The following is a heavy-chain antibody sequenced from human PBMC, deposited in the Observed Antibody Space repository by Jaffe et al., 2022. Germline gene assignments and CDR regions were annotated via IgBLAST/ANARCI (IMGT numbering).Heavy chain of an antibody. Sequence: QLQLQESGPGLVKPSETLSLTCTVSGGSISSSSYYWGWIRQPPGKGLEWIGSIYYSGSTYYNPSLKSRVTISVDTSKNQFSLKLSSVTAADTAVYYCARQTEGSSSPFYWGQGTLVTVSS. CDR2: IYYSGST. D-gene: IGHD6-19*01. J-gene: IGHJ4*02. CDR3: ARQTEGSSSPFY. V-gene: IGHV4-39*01. CDR1: GGSISSSSYY.